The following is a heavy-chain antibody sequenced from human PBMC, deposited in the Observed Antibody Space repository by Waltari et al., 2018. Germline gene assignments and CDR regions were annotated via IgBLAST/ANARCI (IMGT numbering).Heavy chain of an antibody. CDR3: ARERSRAYSGEGWFDP. Sequence: PEGMCGITSIFGTANYAQKFQGSVTITADESTSTAYMELSSRRSEDTAVYYCARERSRAYSGEGWFDPWGQGTLVTVSS. CDR2: ITSIFGTA. V-gene: IGHV1-69*01. D-gene: IGHD6-13*01. J-gene: IGHJ5*02.